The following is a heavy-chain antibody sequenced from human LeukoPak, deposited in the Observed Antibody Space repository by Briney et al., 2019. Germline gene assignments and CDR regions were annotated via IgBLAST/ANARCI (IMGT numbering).Heavy chain of an antibody. D-gene: IGHD2-15*01. Sequence: SETLSLTCTVSGGSISSYYWSWIRQPPGKGLEWIGEINHSGSTNYNPSLKSRVTISVDTSKNQFSLKLSSVTAADTAVYYCARGTVVAPLLTWGQGTLVTVSS. CDR1: GGSISSYY. J-gene: IGHJ5*02. V-gene: IGHV4-34*01. CDR3: ARGTVVAPLLT. CDR2: INHSGST.